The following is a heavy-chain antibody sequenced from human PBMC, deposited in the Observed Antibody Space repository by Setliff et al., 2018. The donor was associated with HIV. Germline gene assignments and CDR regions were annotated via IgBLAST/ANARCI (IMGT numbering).Heavy chain of an antibody. Sequence: SETLSLTCTVSGGSISSGSYYCSWIRQPAGKVLEWIGRIYTRRSPNNTPSLKSRVIIEVDTSKNQFSLKLSSVTAAATAVYCCAWARESSGSYLWGQGTLVTVSS. D-gene: IGHD3-10*01. J-gene: IGHJ4*02. CDR3: AWARESSGSYL. CDR1: GGSISSGSYY. V-gene: IGHV4-61*02. CDR2: IYTRRSP.